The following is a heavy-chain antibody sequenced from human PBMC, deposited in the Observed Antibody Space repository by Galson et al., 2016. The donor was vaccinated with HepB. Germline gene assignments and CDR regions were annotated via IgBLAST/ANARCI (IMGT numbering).Heavy chain of an antibody. CDR3: ARELSGNYYGFFDY. Sequence: SLRLSCAASGFTFSSYAMHWVRQAPGKGLEYVSGISYNGGNTYYADSVKGRFIISRDNSKNTLYLQMGSLRAEDMAVYYCARELSGNYYGFFDYWGQGTLVTVSS. D-gene: IGHD1-26*01. CDR2: ISYNGGNT. J-gene: IGHJ4*02. CDR1: GFTFSSYA. V-gene: IGHV3-64*02.